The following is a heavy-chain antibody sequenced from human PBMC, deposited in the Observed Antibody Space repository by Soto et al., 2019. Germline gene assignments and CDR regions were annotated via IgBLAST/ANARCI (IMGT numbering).Heavy chain of an antibody. CDR3: AKNWNWGSLVH. V-gene: IGHV4-59*08. D-gene: IGHD7-27*01. Sequence: PSETLSLTCAVYGGSFSTDYCSWIRQSPGKGLEGIGFIYYGGSPNYNPSLKSRVTISVHTPKNQFSLKLSSVTAADTAVYYCAKNWNWGSLVHWGQGTLVNVSS. J-gene: IGHJ4*02. CDR2: IYYGGSP. CDR1: GGSFSTDY.